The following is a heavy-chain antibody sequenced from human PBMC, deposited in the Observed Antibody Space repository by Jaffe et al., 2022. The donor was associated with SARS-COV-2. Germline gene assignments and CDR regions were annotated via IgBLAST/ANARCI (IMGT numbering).Heavy chain of an antibody. Sequence: EVQLVESGGGLVQPGVSLRLSCAASGFNFRSYPMTWVRQAPGKGVEWVSSIDYGNDYPYYADSVRGRFTISRDSSKNTVFLEMNSLRAEDTAVYYCAKGGISTSGLDFWGQGTLVTVSS. CDR2: IDYGNDYP. D-gene: IGHD6-19*01. CDR3: AKGGISTSGLDF. J-gene: IGHJ4*02. CDR1: GFNFRSYP. V-gene: IGHV3-23*04.